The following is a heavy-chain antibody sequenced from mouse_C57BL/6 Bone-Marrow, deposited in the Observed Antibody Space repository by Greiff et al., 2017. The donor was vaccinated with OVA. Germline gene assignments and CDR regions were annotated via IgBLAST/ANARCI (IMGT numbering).Heavy chain of an antibody. CDR1: GFTFSSYG. V-gene: IGHV5-6*01. CDR2: ISSGGSYT. Sequence: EVQRVESGGDLVKPGVSLKLSCAASGFTFSSYGMSWVRQTPDKRLEWVATISSGGSYTYYPDSVKGRFTISRDNAKNTLYLQMSSLKSEDTAMYYCARLGKGEAYWGQGTLVTVSA. CDR3: ARLGKGEAY. J-gene: IGHJ3*01.